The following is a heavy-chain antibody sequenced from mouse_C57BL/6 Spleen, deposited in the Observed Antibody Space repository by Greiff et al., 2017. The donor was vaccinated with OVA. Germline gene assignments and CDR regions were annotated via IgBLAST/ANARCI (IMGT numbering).Heavy chain of an antibody. CDR3: ASSSYREYFDY. CDR2: INPNNGGT. Sequence: VQLQQSGPELVKPGASVKMSCKASGYTFTDYNMHWVKQSHGKSLEWIGYINPNNGGTSYNQKFKGKATLTVNKSSSTAYMELRSLTSEDSAVYYCASSSYREYFDYWGQGTTLTVSS. CDR1: GYTFTDYN. D-gene: IGHD1-1*01. J-gene: IGHJ2*01. V-gene: IGHV1-22*01.